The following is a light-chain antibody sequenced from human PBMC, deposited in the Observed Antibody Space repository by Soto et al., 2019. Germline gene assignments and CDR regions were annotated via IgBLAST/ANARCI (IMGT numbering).Light chain of an antibody. J-gene: IGKJ2*01. V-gene: IGKV3-11*01. CDR3: QHRSSWPRMYT. Sequence: EIVLTQSPATPSLSPGERATLSCRASQSISTYLAWYQQKPGQAPRLLIYDASNRAPGIPARISGRGSGTDFTLTISSLEPEDFAIYYCQHRSSWPRMYTLSQGTKLEIK. CDR1: QSISTY. CDR2: DAS.